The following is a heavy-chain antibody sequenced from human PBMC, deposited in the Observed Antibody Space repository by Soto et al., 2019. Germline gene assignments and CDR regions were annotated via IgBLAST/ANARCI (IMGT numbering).Heavy chain of an antibody. D-gene: IGHD7-27*01. J-gene: IGHJ6*02. V-gene: IGHV3-30*03. CDR1: GFTFSSYG. CDR2: ISYDGSNK. CDR3: TTEGGETGYGMDV. Sequence: QVQLVESAGGVVQPGRSLRLSCAASGFTFSSYGMHWVRQAPGKGLEWVAVISYDGSNKHYADSVRGRFTISRDNSKNTVYLQMNSLRAEDTAVYYCTTEGGETGYGMDVWGQGTTVTVSS.